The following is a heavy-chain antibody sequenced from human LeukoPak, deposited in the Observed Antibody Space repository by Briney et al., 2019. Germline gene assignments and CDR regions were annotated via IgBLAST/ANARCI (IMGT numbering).Heavy chain of an antibody. CDR2: IYYSGST. V-gene: IGHV4-39*01. Sequence: SETLSLTCTVSGGSISSNSYFWGWIRQPPGKGLEWIGSIYYSGSTYYNPSLESRVTISVDTSKNQFSLKLSSMTAADTAVYYCAASYSYGYGWFDPWGQGTLVTVSS. CDR3: AASYSYGYGWFDP. CDR1: GGSISSNSYF. D-gene: IGHD5-18*01. J-gene: IGHJ5*02.